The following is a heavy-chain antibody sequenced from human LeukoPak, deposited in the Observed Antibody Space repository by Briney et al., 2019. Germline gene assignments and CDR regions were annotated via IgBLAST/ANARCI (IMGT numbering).Heavy chain of an antibody. J-gene: IGHJ4*02. Sequence: GGSLRLSCAASGFTFSSYSMNWVRQAPGKGLEWVSSISSSSSYIYYADSVKGRFTISRDNAKNSLYLQMNSLRAEGTAVYYCARVTRAQWLVDPFDYWGQGTLVTVSS. CDR2: ISSSSSYI. D-gene: IGHD6-19*01. CDR1: GFTFSSYS. V-gene: IGHV3-21*01. CDR3: ARVTRAQWLVDPFDY.